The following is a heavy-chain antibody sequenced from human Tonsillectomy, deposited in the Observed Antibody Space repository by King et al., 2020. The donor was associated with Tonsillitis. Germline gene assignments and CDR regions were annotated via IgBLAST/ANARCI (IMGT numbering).Heavy chain of an antibody. D-gene: IGHD6-13*01. CDR2: IYYSGST. CDR3: ARRGSSSFPNWYFDL. J-gene: IGHJ2*01. Sequence: VQLQESGPGLVKPSETLSLTCTVSGGSISSYYWSWIRQPPGKGLEWIGYIYYSGSTNYNPSLKSRVTISVDTSKNQFSLKLSSVTAADTAVYYCARRGSSSFPNWYFDLWGRGTLVTVSS. V-gene: IGHV4-59*08. CDR1: GGSISSYY.